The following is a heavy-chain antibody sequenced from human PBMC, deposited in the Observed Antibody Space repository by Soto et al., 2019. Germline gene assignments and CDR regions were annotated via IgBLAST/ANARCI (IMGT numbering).Heavy chain of an antibody. CDR3: SSDATGRSFQLLDV. Sequence: XRSLSRTSTDAGFTRSSIYMNWVRQAPGKGLEWVSSSSVSGGGTYYADSVEGRFTISRDNSKNTLYLQMNSLGAEDTAVYYCSSDATGRSFQLLDVWGQGTLVTVSS. CDR1: GFTRSSIY. D-gene: IGHD3-3*01. V-gene: IGHV3-23*01. J-gene: IGHJ4*02. CDR2: SSVSGGGT.